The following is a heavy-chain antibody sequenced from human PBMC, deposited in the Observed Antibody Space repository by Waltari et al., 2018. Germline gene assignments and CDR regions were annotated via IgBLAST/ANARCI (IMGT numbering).Heavy chain of an antibody. J-gene: IGHJ6*03. CDR3: ASGPGGNHYYYYMDV. CDR1: GFTFSSYS. CDR2: ISSSSSTI. Sequence: EVQLVESGGGLVQPGGSLRLSCAASGFTFSSYSMNWVRQAPGKGLEWVSYISSSSSTIYYADSVKGRFTISRDNAKNSLYLQMNSLRAEDTAVYYCASGPGGNHYYYYMDVWGKGTTVTVSS. D-gene: IGHD3-10*01. V-gene: IGHV3-48*04.